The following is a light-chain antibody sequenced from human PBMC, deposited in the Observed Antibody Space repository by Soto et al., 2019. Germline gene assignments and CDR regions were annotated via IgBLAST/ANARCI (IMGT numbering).Light chain of an antibody. Sequence: EMVMMQTPAALSLSAWKRSTLCFSASQSITSNLAWYQQKPGQAPRLLIYGASSRATGIPDRFSGSGSGTEFTLTISSLQSEDFAVYYCQQYNSWPRTFGQGTKVDIK. V-gene: IGKV3-15*01. CDR2: GAS. CDR1: QSITSN. CDR3: QQYNSWPRT. J-gene: IGKJ1*01.